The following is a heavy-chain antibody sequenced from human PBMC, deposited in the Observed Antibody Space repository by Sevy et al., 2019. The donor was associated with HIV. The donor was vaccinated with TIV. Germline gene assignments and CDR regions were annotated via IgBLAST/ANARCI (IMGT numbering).Heavy chain of an antibody. D-gene: IGHD5-12*01. V-gene: IGHV3-33*06. CDR3: AKKGWDGYNIPIDY. CDR1: GFTVNSNY. J-gene: IGHJ4*02. CDR2: IWYDGSNQ. Sequence: GGSLRLSCAASGFTVNSNYMTWVRQAPGKGLEWVAVIWYDGSNQYYADSVKGRFTISRDNSKNTLYLQMNSLGVEDTAVYYCAKKGWDGYNIPIDYWGQGTLVTVSS.